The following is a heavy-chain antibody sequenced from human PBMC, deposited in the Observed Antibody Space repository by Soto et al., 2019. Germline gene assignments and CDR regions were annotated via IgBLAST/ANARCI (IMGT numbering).Heavy chain of an antibody. CDR1: GGSISSYY. V-gene: IGHV4-59*08. CDR3: ARHYCSGGGCYYFDY. Sequence: QVQLQESGPGLVKSSETLSLTCTVSGGSISSYYWSWIRQPPGKGLEWIGYILYSGSTNYNPSLKSRVTISVDTSRNQFSLNLSSVTAADTAVYYCARHYCSGGGCYYFDYWGQGTLVTVSS. J-gene: IGHJ4*02. D-gene: IGHD2-15*01. CDR2: ILYSGST.